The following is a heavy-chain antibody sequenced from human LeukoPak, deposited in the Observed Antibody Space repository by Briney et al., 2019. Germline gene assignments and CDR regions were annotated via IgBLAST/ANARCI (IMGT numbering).Heavy chain of an antibody. CDR3: ARAYCSGGSCYSIGFDY. D-gene: IGHD2-15*01. V-gene: IGHV3-13*01. J-gene: IGHJ4*02. CDR1: GFTFSSYD. Sequence: GGSLRLSCAASGFTFSSYDMHWVRQATGKGLEWVSAIGTAGDTYYPGSVKGRFTISRENAKNSLYLQMNSLRAEDTAVYYCARAYCSGGSCYSIGFDYWGQGTLVTVSS. CDR2: IGTAGDT.